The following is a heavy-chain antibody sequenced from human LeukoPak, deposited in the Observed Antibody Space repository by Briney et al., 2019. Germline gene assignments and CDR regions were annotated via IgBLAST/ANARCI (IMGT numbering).Heavy chain of an antibody. D-gene: IGHD5-18*01. CDR3: ARHQGQRY. J-gene: IGHJ4*02. CDR1: GFTXSXXY. CDR2: ISSSGSTI. Sequence: GSXRLSCAXXGFTXSXXYMSWVRQAPGXGLDLVSYISSSGSTIYYADSVKGRFTISRDNAKNSLYLQMNSLRAEDTAVYYCARHQGQRYWGQGTLVTVSS. V-gene: IGHV3-11*01.